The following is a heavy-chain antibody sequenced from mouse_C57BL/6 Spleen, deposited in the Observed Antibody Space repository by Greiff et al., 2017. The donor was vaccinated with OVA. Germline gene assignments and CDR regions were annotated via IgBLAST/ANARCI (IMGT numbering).Heavy chain of an antibody. CDR2: INPNNGGT. CDR1: GYTFTDYN. V-gene: IGHV1-18*01. Sequence: DVQLQESGPELVKPGASVKIPCKASGYTFTDYNMDWVKQSHGKSLEWIGDINPNNGGTIYNQKFKGKATLTVDKSSSTAYMELRSLTSEDTAVYYCARRGWLPFAYWGQGTLVTVSA. D-gene: IGHD2-3*01. J-gene: IGHJ3*01. CDR3: ARRGWLPFAY.